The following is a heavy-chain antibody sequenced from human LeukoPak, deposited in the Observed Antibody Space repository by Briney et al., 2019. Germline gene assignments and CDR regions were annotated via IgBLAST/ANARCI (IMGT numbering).Heavy chain of an antibody. CDR1: GYTLTSYD. J-gene: IGHJ4*02. D-gene: IGHD3-9*01. V-gene: IGHV1-8*01. CDR2: MNPNSGNT. Sequence: GASVKVSCKASGYTLTSYDINWVRQATGQGLEWMGWMNPNSGNTGYAQKFQGRVTITRNTSISTAYMELSSLRSEDTAVYYCARGDRYFDWLLSLLDYWGQGTLVTVAS. CDR3: ARGDRYFDWLLSLLDY.